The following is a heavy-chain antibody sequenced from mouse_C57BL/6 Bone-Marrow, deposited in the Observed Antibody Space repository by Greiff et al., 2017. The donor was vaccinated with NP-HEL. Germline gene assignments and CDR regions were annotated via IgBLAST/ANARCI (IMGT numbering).Heavy chain of an antibody. Sequence: EVQLVESGPGLVKPSQSLSLTCSVTGYSITSGYYWNWIRQFPGNKLEWMGYISYDGSNNYNPSLKNRISITRDTSKNQFFLKLNSVTTEDTATYYCARDRNWDPYAMDYWGQGTSVTVSS. J-gene: IGHJ4*01. V-gene: IGHV3-6*01. D-gene: IGHD4-1*01. CDR1: GYSITSGYY. CDR2: ISYDGSN. CDR3: ARDRNWDPYAMDY.